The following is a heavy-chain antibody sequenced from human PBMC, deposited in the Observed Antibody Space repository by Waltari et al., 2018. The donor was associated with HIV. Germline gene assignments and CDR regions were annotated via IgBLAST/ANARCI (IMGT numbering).Heavy chain of an antibody. CDR2: ISSSSSSTI. V-gene: IGHV3-48*01. D-gene: IGHD2-21*02. Sequence: EVQLVESGGGLVQPGGSLSLSCAAPGFTLSSYSMNWVRQAPGKGLEWVAFISSSSSSTIYYADSVRGRFTISRDTAKNSLYLQMNSLRAADTAVYYCAREPFFCGGDCYLFDYWGQGTLVTVSS. J-gene: IGHJ4*02. CDR3: AREPFFCGGDCYLFDY. CDR1: GFTLSSYS.